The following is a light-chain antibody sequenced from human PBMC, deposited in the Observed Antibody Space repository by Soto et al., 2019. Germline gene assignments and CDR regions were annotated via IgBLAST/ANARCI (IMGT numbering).Light chain of an antibody. CDR3: QQRSNWIT. CDR2: DAS. J-gene: IGKJ5*01. V-gene: IGKV3-11*01. CDR1: TSVSRS. Sequence: EIVWTQSPATLSLSPGERSTLSCRASTSVSRSLAWYQQKPGQAPRLLIYDASNRATGIPARFSGSGSGTDFTLTISSLEPDDFAVHYCQQRSNWITFGQGTRLEIK.